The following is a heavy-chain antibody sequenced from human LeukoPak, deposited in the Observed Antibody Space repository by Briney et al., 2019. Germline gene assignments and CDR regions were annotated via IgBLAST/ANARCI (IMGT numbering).Heavy chain of an antibody. J-gene: IGHJ4*02. D-gene: IGHD6-19*01. Sequence: GGSLRLSCAASGFIFRNAWLSWVRQPPGKGLEGVGRIKSKTDGGTTDYAARVRDRFTISRDDSKNTLYLQMNSLKTEDTAVYYCTTDGLAVAGTGDYWGQGTLVTVSS. CDR2: IKSKTDGGTT. CDR1: GFIFRNAW. CDR3: TTDGLAVAGTGDY. V-gene: IGHV3-15*01.